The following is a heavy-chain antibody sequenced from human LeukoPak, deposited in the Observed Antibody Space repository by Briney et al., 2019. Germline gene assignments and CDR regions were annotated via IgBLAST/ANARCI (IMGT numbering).Heavy chain of an antibody. Sequence: ASVKVSCKASGYTFTSYYMHWMRQAPGQGLEWMGIINPSGGSTSYAQKFQGRVTMTRDTSTSTVYMELSSLRSEDTAVYYCARVPGPSCSSTSCYEGGMDYWGQGTLVTVSS. CDR3: ARVPGPSCSSTSCYEGGMDY. V-gene: IGHV1-46*01. CDR1: GYTFTSYY. CDR2: INPSGGST. D-gene: IGHD2-2*01. J-gene: IGHJ4*02.